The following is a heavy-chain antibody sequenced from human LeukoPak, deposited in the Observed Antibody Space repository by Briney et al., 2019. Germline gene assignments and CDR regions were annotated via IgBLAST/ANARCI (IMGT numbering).Heavy chain of an antibody. CDR3: AKTYYDFWSGYSDAFDI. J-gene: IGHJ3*02. Sequence: GGSLRLSCAASGLTFSSYWMSWVRQAPGKGLEWVANIKQDGSEKYYVDSVKGRFTISRDNAKNSLYLQMNSLRAEDTAVYYCAKTYYDFWSGYSDAFDIWGQGTMVTVSS. V-gene: IGHV3-7*01. CDR2: IKQDGSEK. CDR1: GLTFSSYW. D-gene: IGHD3-3*01.